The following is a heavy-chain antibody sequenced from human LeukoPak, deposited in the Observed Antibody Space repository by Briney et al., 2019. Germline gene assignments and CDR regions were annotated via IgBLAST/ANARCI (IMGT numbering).Heavy chain of an antibody. CDR3: ARESAIPGLNWFDP. V-gene: IGHV3-21*01. J-gene: IGHJ5*02. CDR1: GFTFSSYS. Sequence: PGGSLRLSCAASGFTFSSYSMNWVRQAPGKGLEWVSSISSSSSYIYYADSVKGRFTISRDNAKNSLYLQMNSLRAEDTALYYCARESAIPGLNWFDPWGQGTLVTVSS. CDR2: ISSSSSYI. D-gene: IGHD2-2*02.